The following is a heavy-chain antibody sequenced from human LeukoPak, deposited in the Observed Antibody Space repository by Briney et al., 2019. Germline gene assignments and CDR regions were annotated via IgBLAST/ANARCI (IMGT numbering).Heavy chain of an antibody. CDR3: ARLLANQLVDY. CDR1: GGSISSSSYY. J-gene: IGHJ4*02. Sequence: SETLSLACTVSGGSISSSSYYWGWIRQPPGKGLEWIGSIYYSGSTYYNPSLKSRVTISVDTSKNQFSLKLSSVTAADTAVYYCARLLANQLVDYWGQGTLVTVSS. D-gene: IGHD2-2*01. V-gene: IGHV4-39*01. CDR2: IYYSGST.